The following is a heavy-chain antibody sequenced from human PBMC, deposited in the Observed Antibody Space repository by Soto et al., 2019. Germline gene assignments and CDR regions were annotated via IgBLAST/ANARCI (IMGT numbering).Heavy chain of an antibody. CDR2: ISWDGGST. V-gene: IGHV3-43*01. CDR3: AKDSLNVSRGSSWWITGGMDV. CDR1: GFTFDDYT. Sequence: GGSLRLSCAASGFTFDDYTMHWVRQAPGKGLEWVSLISWDGGSTYYADSVKGRFTISRDNSKNSLYLQMNSLRTEDTALYYCAKDSLNVSRGSSWWITGGMDVWGQGTTVTVSS. J-gene: IGHJ6*02. D-gene: IGHD6-13*01.